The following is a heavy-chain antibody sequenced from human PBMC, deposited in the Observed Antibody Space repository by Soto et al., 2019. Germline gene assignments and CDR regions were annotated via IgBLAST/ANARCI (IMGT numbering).Heavy chain of an antibody. CDR1: GYTFPRND. D-gene: IGHD2-2*01. CDR3: ARGPGCSSLSCPYYFDY. CDR2: MNPNSGST. Sequence: GAPVKVFCKGAGYTFPRNDIKWVRQATGQRLEWMGWMNPNSGSTGYAQKFQGRITMTRNTSISTAYMELSSLTSEDTAVYYCARGPGCSSLSCPYYFDYWGQGTLVTVSS. J-gene: IGHJ4*02. V-gene: IGHV1-8*01.